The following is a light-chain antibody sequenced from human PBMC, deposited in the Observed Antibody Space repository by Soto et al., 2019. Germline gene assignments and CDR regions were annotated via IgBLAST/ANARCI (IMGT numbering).Light chain of an antibody. V-gene: IGLV1-40*01. Sequence: QSVLTQPPSVSGAPGQRVPISFTGSSSNIGAHYDVHWYQQLPGTAPKLLIYGNSNRPSGVPDRFSGSKSGTSASLAITGLQAEDEADYYCQSYDNSLSVYVFGTGTKVTVL. CDR2: GNS. CDR1: SSNIGAHYD. CDR3: QSYDNSLSVYV. J-gene: IGLJ1*01.